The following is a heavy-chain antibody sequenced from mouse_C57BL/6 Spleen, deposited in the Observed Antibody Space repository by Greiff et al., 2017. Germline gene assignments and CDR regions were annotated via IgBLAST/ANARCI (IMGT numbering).Heavy chain of an antibody. D-gene: IGHD3-2*02. V-gene: IGHV1-82*01. J-gene: IGHJ4*01. CDR1: GYAFSSSW. CDR2: IYPGDGDT. Sequence: VQLQQSGPELVKPGASVKISCKASGYAFSSSWMNWVKQRPGKGLEWIGRIYPGDGDTNYNGKFKGKATLTADKSSSTAYMQLSSLTSEDSAVYFCAAQATYYSMDYWGQGTSVTVSS. CDR3: AAQATYYSMDY.